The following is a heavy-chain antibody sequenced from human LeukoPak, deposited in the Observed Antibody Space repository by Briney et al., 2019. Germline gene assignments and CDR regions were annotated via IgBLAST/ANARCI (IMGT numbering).Heavy chain of an antibody. CDR2: ISSSSSYI. CDR1: GFTFSSYE. Sequence: GGSLRLSCAASGFTFSSYEMNWVRQAPGKGLEWVSYISSSSSYIYYADSVKGRFTISRDNAKNSLYLQMNSLRAEDTAVYYCARDRASYYYDSSGPFDYWGQGTLVTVSS. CDR3: ARDRASYYYDSSGPFDY. J-gene: IGHJ4*02. D-gene: IGHD3-22*01. V-gene: IGHV3-21*05.